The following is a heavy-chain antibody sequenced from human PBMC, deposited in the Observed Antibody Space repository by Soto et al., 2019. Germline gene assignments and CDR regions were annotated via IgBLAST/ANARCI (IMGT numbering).Heavy chain of an antibody. J-gene: IGHJ3*02. Sequence: QVQLVQSGAEVKKPGSSVKVSCKASGGTFSTYSMSWVRQAPGQGLEWMGRIIPMLGIANHAQRFQGRVTISAGESTATAHMERSSLRSEDTALYYCTLGSWSGEVLDIWGQGKMVTVPS. CDR3: TLGSWSGEVLDI. CDR1: GGTFSTYS. V-gene: IGHV1-69*02. CDR2: IIPMLGIA. D-gene: IGHD2-21*01.